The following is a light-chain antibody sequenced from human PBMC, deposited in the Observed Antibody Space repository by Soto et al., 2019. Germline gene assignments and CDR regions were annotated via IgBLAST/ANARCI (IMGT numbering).Light chain of an antibody. CDR3: QQYNSYSLT. V-gene: IGKV1-5*01. CDR1: XXISNW. Sequence: DIQMTQSPSTLSASVGDRVTITCRXXXXISNWLAWYQQKPGKAPNLLISYASTLKSGVPSRFSGSGSGTEFTLTISSLQPDDFATYYCQQYNSYSLTFGGGTKVEIK. CDR2: YAS. J-gene: IGKJ4*01.